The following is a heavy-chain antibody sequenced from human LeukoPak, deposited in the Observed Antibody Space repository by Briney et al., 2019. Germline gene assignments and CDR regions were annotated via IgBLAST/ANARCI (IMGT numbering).Heavy chain of an antibody. D-gene: IGHD3-3*01. CDR3: ARDNGYYDFWSGYDRYFDY. V-gene: IGHV3-7*05. CDR2: IKQDGSEK. J-gene: IGHJ4*02. Sequence: GGSLRLSCAASGFTFSSHWMSWVRQAPGKGLEWVANIKQDGSEKYYVDSVKGRFTISRDNAKNSLYLQMNSLRAEDTAVYYCARDNGYYDFWSGYDRYFDYWGQGTLVTVSS. CDR1: GFTFSSHW.